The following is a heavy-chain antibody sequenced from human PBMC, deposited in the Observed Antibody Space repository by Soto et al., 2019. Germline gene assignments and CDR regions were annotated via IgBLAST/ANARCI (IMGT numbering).Heavy chain of an antibody. D-gene: IGHD2-2*01. CDR2: IIPIFGTA. CDR3: ARVPRGVVVVPAAFDY. V-gene: IGHV1-69*13. CDR1: GGTFSSYA. Sequence: SVKVSCKASGGTFSSYAISWVRQAPGQGLEWMGGIIPIFGTANYAQKFQGRVTITADESTSTAYMELSSLRSEDTAVYYCARVPRGVVVVPAAFDYWGQGTLVTVSS. J-gene: IGHJ4*02.